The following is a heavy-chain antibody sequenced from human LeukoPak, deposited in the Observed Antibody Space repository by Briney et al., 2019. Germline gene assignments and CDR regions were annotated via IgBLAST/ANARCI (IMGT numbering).Heavy chain of an antibody. CDR1: GGSISSSSYY. V-gene: IGHV4-39*07. CDR3: ARDLRYCSSTSCRGY. CDR2: IYHSGST. J-gene: IGHJ4*02. D-gene: IGHD2-2*01. Sequence: SETLSLTCTVSGGSISSSSYYWGWIRQPPGKGLEWIGSIYHSGSTYYNPSLKSRVTISVDTSKNQFSLKLSSVTAADTAVYYCARDLRYCSSTSCRGYWGQGTLVTVSS.